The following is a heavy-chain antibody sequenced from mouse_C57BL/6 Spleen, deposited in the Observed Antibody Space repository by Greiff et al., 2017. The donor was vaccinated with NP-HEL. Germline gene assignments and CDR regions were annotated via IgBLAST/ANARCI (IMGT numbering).Heavy chain of an antibody. V-gene: IGHV1-82*01. J-gene: IGHJ4*01. Sequence: VQLQQSGPELVKPGASVKISCKASGYAFSSSWMNWVKQRPGKGLEWIGRIYPGDGDTNYNGKFKGKATLTADKSSSTAYMQLSSLTSEDSAVYFWARWYDGSSYEGFFGYAMDYWGQGTSVTVSS. CDR1: GYAFSSSW. CDR3: ARWYDGSSYEGFFGYAMDY. D-gene: IGHD1-1*01. CDR2: IYPGDGDT.